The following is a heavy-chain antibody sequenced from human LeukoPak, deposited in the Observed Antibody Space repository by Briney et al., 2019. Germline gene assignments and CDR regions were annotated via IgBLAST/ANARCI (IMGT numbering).Heavy chain of an antibody. CDR3: ARLSYYYDSSGYYYYLDY. J-gene: IGHJ4*02. CDR1: GGSISSSSYY. D-gene: IGHD3-22*01. V-gene: IGHV4-39*01. Sequence: SETLSLTCTVSGGSISSSSYYWGWIRQPPGKGLEWIGSIYYSGSTYYNPSLKSRVTISVDTSKNQFSLKLSSVTAADTAVYYCARLSYYYDSSGYYYYLDYWGQGTLVTVST. CDR2: IYYSGST.